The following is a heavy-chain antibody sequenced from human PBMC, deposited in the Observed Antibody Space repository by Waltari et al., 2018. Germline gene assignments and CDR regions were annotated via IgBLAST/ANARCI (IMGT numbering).Heavy chain of an antibody. D-gene: IGHD6-6*01. J-gene: IGHJ4*02. V-gene: IGHV3-7*01. CDR2: RKQDGSEK. CDR3: ARDIRYSSSSGYNY. Sequence: EVQLVESGGGLVQPGGSLRLSCAASGFTFSSYWMSWVRQAPGKGLEWVANRKQDGSEKYYVDSVKGRFTISRDNAKNSLYLQMNSLRAEDTAVYYCARDIRYSSSSGYNYWGQGTLVTVSS. CDR1: GFTFSSYW.